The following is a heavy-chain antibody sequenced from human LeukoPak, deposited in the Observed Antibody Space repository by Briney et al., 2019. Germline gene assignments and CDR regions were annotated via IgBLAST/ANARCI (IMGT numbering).Heavy chain of an antibody. Sequence: GGSLRLSCAASGFTLSPYGMNRVRQAPGKGLEWVSAISSSSTYIYYADSVKGRFNISRDNSKSTLFLQMNSLRVEDTAVYYCARGGIAVAGDDLWGQGTLVTVSA. J-gene: IGHJ5*02. CDR3: ARGGIAVAGDDL. D-gene: IGHD6-19*01. CDR1: GFTLSPYG. CDR2: ISSSSTYI. V-gene: IGHV3-21*01.